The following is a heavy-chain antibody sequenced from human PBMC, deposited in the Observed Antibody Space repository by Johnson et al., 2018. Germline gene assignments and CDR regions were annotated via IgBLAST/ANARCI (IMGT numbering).Heavy chain of an antibody. D-gene: IGHD6-19*01. V-gene: IGHV3-30*18. CDR2: ISYDGSNK. CDR3: AKAGTYGAVASLYYYYYGMDV. J-gene: IGHJ6*02. CDR1: GFTFSSYG. Sequence: QVQLVESGGGVVQPGRSLRLSCAASGFTFSSYGMHWVRQAPGKGLEWVEVISYDGSNKYYADSVRGRFTISRDNSKNTLYLQMNSLRAEDTAVYYCAKAGTYGAVASLYYYYYGMDVWGQGTTVTVSS.